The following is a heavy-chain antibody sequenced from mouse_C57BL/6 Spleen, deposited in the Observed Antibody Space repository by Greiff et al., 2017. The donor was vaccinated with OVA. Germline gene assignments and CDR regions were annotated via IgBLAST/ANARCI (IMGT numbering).Heavy chain of an antibody. V-gene: IGHV5-16*01. J-gene: IGHJ4*01. CDR1: GFTFSDYY. CDR3: ARDRDDGYYFMDY. D-gene: IGHD2-3*01. CDR2: INYDGSST. Sequence: DVKLVESAGGLVQPGSSMKLSCTASGFTFSDYYMAWVRQVPEKGLEWVANINYDGSSTYYLDSLKSRFIISRDNAKNILYLQMSSLKSEDTATYYCARDRDDGYYFMDYWGQGTSVTVSS.